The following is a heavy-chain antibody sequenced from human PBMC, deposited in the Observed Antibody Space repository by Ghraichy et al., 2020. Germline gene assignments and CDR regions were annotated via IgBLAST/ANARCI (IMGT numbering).Heavy chain of an antibody. D-gene: IGHD4-17*01. CDR3: ARGAGRDYGDYDRRGPYGMDV. CDR1: GYTFTGYY. V-gene: IGHV1-2*02. Sequence: ASVKVSCKASGYTFTGYYMHWVRQAPGQGLEWMGWINPNSGGTNYAQKFQGRVTMTRDTSISTAYMELSRLRSDDTAVYYCARGAGRDYGDYDRRGPYGMDVWGQGTTVTVSS. CDR2: INPNSGGT. J-gene: IGHJ6*02.